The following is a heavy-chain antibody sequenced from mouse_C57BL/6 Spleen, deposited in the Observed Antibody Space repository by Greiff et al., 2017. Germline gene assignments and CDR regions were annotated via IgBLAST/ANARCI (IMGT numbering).Heavy chain of an antibody. D-gene: IGHD1-3*01. J-gene: IGHJ2*01. CDR1: GYTFTSYW. Sequence: QVQLQQPGAELVRPGSSVKLSCKASGYTFTSYWMDWVKQRPGQGLEWIGNIYPSDSETHYNQKFKDKATLTVDKSSSTAYMQLSSLTSEDYAVYYCARDNYVDFDYWGQGTTLTVSS. V-gene: IGHV1-61*01. CDR2: IYPSDSET. CDR3: ARDNYVDFDY.